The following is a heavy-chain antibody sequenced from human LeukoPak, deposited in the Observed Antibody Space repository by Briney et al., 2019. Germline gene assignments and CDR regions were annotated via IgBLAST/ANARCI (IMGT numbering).Heavy chain of an antibody. CDR3: ARGSRGYSYGYDDAFDI. Sequence: GASLRLSCAASGFSISGYAMSWVRQAPGKGLEWVSSISSSSSYIYYADSVKGRFTISRDNAKNSPYLQMNSLRAEDTAVYYCARGSRGYSYGYDDAFDIWGQGTMVTVSS. J-gene: IGHJ3*02. CDR2: ISSSSSYI. CDR1: GFSISGYA. D-gene: IGHD5-18*01. V-gene: IGHV3-21*01.